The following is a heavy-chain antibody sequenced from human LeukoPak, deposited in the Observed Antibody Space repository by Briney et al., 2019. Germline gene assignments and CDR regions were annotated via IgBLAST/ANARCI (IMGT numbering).Heavy chain of an antibody. CDR1: GGTFSSYA. J-gene: IGHJ4*02. Sequence: ASVKVSCKASGGTFSSYAISWVRQAPGQGLEWMGGIIPIFGTANYAQKFQGRVTITADKSTSTAYMELSSLRSEDTAVYYCAREDGVGATTGFDYWGQGTLVTVSS. CDR3: AREDGVGATTGFDY. CDR2: IIPIFGTA. D-gene: IGHD1-26*01. V-gene: IGHV1-69*06.